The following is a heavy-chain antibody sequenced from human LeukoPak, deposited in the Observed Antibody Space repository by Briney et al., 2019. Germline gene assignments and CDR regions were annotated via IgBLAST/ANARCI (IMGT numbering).Heavy chain of an antibody. V-gene: IGHV3-9*01. CDR1: GFTFDDYA. J-gene: IGHJ3*02. CDR3: AKDKISALSDYDYVWGSYRSGAFDI. CDR2: ISWNSGSI. D-gene: IGHD3-16*02. Sequence: PGRSLRLSCAASGFTFDDYAMHWVRQAPGKGLEWVSGISWNSGSIGYADSVKGRFTISRDNAKNSLYLQMNSLRAEDTALYYCAKDKISALSDYDYVWGSYRSGAFDIWGQGTMVTVSS.